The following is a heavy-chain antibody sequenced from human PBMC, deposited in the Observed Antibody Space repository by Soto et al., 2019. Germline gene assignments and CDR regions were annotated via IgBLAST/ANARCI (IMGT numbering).Heavy chain of an antibody. V-gene: IGHV4-34*01. CDR3: GRGDPLLWFGEKVYYGMDV. CDR2: INHSGST. J-gene: IGHJ6*02. Sequence: PSETLSLTCAVYCGSFSGYYWSWIRQPPGKGLEWIGEINHSGSTNYNPSLKSRVTMSVDTSKNQFSLKLSSVTAADTAVYYCGRGDPLLWFGEKVYYGMDVWGQGTTVTVSS. CDR1: CGSFSGYY. D-gene: IGHD3-10*01.